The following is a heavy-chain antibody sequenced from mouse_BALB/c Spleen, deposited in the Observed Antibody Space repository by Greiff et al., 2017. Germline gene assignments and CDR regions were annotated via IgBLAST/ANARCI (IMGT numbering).Heavy chain of an antibody. CDR1: GFTFSSYA. D-gene: IGHD2-12*01. V-gene: IGHV5-6-5*01. J-gene: IGHJ2*01. CDR2: ISSGGST. CDR3: AGFTILRRTTFAS. Sequence: EVQLVESGGGLVKPGGSLKLSCAASGFTFSSYAMSWVRQTPEKRLEWVASISSGGSTYYPDSVKGRFTISRDNARNILYLQMSSLRSEDTAMYSLAGFTILRRTTFASGGQGPTLTVS.